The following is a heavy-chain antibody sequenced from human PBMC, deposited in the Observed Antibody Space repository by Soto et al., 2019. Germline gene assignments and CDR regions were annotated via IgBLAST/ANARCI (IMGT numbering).Heavy chain of an antibody. D-gene: IGHD3-3*01. CDR3: ARGHFGVTMDL. Sequence: DVQLLESGGGLVQPGGSLRLSCAASEFTFSSYSMIWVRQAPGKGLEWVSGVNGGGDSTYYAEAVMVRSTITRDNSKNTPYLQMNSPGAEDTAVFYGARGHFGVTMDLWGQGTTVTVSS. J-gene: IGHJ6*02. CDR2: VNGGGDST. V-gene: IGHV3-23*01. CDR1: EFTFSSYS.